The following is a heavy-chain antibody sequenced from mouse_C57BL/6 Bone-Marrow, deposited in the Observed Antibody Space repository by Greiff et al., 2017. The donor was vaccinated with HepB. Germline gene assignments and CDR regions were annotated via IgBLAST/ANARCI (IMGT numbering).Heavy chain of an antibody. V-gene: IGHV1-69*01. Sequence: QVQLQQPGAELVMPGASVKLSCKASGYTFTSYWMHWVKQRPGQGLEWIGEIDPSDSYTNYNQKFKGKSTLTVDKSSSTAYMQLSSLTSEDSAVYYSARWGFYYDYVAYWGQGTLVTVSA. D-gene: IGHD2-4*01. CDR2: IDPSDSYT. CDR3: ARWGFYYDYVAY. CDR1: GYTFTSYW. J-gene: IGHJ3*01.